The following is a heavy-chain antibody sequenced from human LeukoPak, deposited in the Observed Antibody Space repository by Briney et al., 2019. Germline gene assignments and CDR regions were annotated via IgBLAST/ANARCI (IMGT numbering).Heavy chain of an antibody. D-gene: IGHD6-6*01. CDR1: GGTFSSYA. CDR3: ARTPLTPHLRLYSSSSLDY. J-gene: IGHJ4*02. V-gene: IGHV1-69*04. Sequence: SVKVSCKASGGTFSSYAISWVRQAPEQGLEWMGRIIPILGIANYAQKFQGRVTITADKSTSTAYMELSSLRSEDTAVYYCARTPLTPHLRLYSSSSLDYWGQGTLVTVSS. CDR2: IIPILGIA.